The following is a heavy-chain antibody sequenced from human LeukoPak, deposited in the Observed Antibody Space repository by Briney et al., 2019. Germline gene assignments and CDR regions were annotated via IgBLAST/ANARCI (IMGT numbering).Heavy chain of an antibody. CDR1: GYTFTGYY. Sequence: ASVKVSCKASGYTFTGYYMHWVRQAPGQGLEWMGWINPNSGGTNYAQKFQGRVTMTRDTSISTAYMELSRLRSDDTAVYYCARDDSPADIEVEEAAADAFDIWGQGTMVTVSS. CDR2: INPNSGGT. D-gene: IGHD2-15*01. J-gene: IGHJ3*02. CDR3: ARDDSPADIEVEEAAADAFDI. V-gene: IGHV1-2*02.